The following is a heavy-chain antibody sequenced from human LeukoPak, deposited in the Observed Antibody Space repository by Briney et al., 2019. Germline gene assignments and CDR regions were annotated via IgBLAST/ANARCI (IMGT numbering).Heavy chain of an antibody. CDR2: INHFGST. V-gene: IGHV4-34*01. CDR3: ARIRSRKWGFDY. CDR1: GGSFIGYY. J-gene: IGHJ4*02. Sequence: SETLSLTCAVYGGSFIGYYWSWIRQPPGKGLEWIGEINHFGSTNYNPSLKSRVTISIDTSKDQFSLKLSSVTAADTAVYYCARIRSRKWGFDYWGQGTLVTVSS. D-gene: IGHD1-26*01.